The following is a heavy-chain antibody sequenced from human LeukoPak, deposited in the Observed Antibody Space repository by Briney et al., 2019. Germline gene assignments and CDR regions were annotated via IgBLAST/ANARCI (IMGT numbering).Heavy chain of an antibody. CDR3: ARDPPPIFGVVIIGFDY. V-gene: IGHV1-18*01. D-gene: IGHD3-3*01. CDR2: ISAYNGNT. J-gene: IGHJ4*02. CDR1: GYTFTSYG. Sequence: ASVEVSCKASGYTFTSYGISWVRQAPGQGLEWMGWISAYNGNTNYAQKLQGRVTMTTDTSTSTAYMELRSLRSDDTAVYYCARDPPPIFGVVIIGFDYWGQGTLVTVSS.